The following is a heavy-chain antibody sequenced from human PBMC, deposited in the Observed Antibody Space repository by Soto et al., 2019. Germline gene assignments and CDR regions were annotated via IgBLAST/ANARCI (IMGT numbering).Heavy chain of an antibody. CDR3: ARVRAGYYDSSGRAFDI. CDR2: ISAYNGNT. CDR1: GYTFTSYG. Sequence: QVQLVQSGAEVKKPGASVKVSCKASGYTFTSYGISRVRQAPGQGLEWMGWISAYNGNTNYAQKLQGRVTMTTDTSTSTAYMELRSLRSDDTAVYYCARVRAGYYDSSGRAFDIWGQGTMVTVSS. J-gene: IGHJ3*02. D-gene: IGHD3-22*01. V-gene: IGHV1-18*01.